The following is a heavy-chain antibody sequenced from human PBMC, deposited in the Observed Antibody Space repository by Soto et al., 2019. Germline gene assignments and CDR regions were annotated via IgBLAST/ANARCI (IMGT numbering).Heavy chain of an antibody. Sequence: GGSLRLSCAASGFTFSSYSMNWVRQAPGKGLEWVSYISSSSSTIYYADSVKGRFTISRDNAKNSLYLQMNSLRDEDTAVYYCPREGTRGGFLNWFDPWGQGTLVTVSS. V-gene: IGHV3-48*02. CDR1: GFTFSSYS. D-gene: IGHD3-10*01. CDR2: ISSSSSTI. J-gene: IGHJ5*02. CDR3: PREGTRGGFLNWFDP.